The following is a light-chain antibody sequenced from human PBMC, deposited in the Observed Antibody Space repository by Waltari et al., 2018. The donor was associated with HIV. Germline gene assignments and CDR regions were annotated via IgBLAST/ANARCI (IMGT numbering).Light chain of an antibody. CDR2: NTN. Sequence: QSVLTQPPSVSGAPGQWVTLSCTGGNSTIGTHEVHWYQQLPGTAPQLLIYNTNKRPSGVPDRFSGSKSGTSASLAIPGLQAEDEADYYCQSSDSTLSGSVFGGGTKLTVL. CDR3: QSSDSTLSGSV. V-gene: IGLV1-40*01. CDR1: NSTIGTHE. J-gene: IGLJ2*01.